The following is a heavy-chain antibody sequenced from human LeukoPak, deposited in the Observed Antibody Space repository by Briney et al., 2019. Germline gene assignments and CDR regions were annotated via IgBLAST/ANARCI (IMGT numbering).Heavy chain of an antibody. CDR3: ARGGYYDSSGYPD. Sequence: GGSLRLSCAASGFTFSDHYMDWVRQAPGKGLEWVGRTRNKANSYTTEYAASVKGRFTIPRDDSKNSLYLQMNSLKTEDTAVYYCARGGYYDSSGYPDWGQGTLVTVSS. J-gene: IGHJ4*02. CDR2: TRNKANSYTT. D-gene: IGHD3-22*01. V-gene: IGHV3-72*01. CDR1: GFTFSDHY.